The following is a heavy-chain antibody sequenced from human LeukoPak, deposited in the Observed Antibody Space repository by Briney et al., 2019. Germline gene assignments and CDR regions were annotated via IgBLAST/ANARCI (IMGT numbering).Heavy chain of an antibody. D-gene: IGHD3-10*01. V-gene: IGHV4-59*01. J-gene: IGHJ6*02. Sequence: PSETLSLTCTVSGGSISTYFWSWIRQPPGKGLEWIGYIYYGGNTNYNPSLKSRVIISLDTSKNQFSLKLSSLTAADTAVYYCARDRSFSGLDVWGQGTTVTVSS. CDR2: IYYGGNT. CDR3: ARDRSFSGLDV. CDR1: GGSISTYF.